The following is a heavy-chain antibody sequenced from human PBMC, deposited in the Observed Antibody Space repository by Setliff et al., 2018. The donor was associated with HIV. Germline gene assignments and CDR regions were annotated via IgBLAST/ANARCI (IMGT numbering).Heavy chain of an antibody. CDR1: GFTFSGYR. J-gene: IGHJ3*02. Sequence: PGGSLRLSCAAAGFTFSGYRVNWVRQAPGKGLEWVSYISSSSSTIYYADSVKGRFTISRDNSKNTLYLQMNSLRVEDTAVYYCAKDIPDWGSAFDIWGRGTMVTVSS. CDR2: ISSSSSTI. V-gene: IGHV3-48*01. CDR3: AKDIPDWGSAFDI. D-gene: IGHD7-27*01.